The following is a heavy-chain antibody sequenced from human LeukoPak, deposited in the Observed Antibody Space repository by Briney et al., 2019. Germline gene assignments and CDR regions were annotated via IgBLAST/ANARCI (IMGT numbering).Heavy chain of an antibody. CDR3: GTARALTRAGMDV. J-gene: IGHJ6*01. Sequence: GGSLRLSCAASGFTFSSYSMNWVRQAPGKGLEWVSSISSSGSYIYDADSVKGRFTISRDNAKNSLYLQMNSLRAEDTAVYYCGTARALTRAGMDVWGQGTTVTVSS. CDR2: ISSSGSYI. V-gene: IGHV3-21*01. CDR1: GFTFSSYS.